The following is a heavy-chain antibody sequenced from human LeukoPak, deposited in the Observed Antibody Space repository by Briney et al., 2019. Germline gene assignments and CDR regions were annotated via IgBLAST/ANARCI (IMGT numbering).Heavy chain of an antibody. CDR2: IIGDGSLI. J-gene: IGHJ4*02. D-gene: IGHD3-10*01. CDR1: GFTFSGSW. Sequence: GGSLRLSCAASGFTFSGSWMHWVRQVPGKGLVWVSTIIGDGSLIHYADSVKGRFTISRDNAENTLYLQMNSLRAEDTAVYYCARDLAGSGSLSDYWGQGTLVTVSS. V-gene: IGHV3-74*01. CDR3: ARDLAGSGSLSDY.